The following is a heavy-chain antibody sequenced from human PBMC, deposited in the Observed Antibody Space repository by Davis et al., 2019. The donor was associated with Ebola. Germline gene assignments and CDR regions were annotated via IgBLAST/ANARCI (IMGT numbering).Heavy chain of an antibody. CDR2: TSHHPDST. Sequence: MPSETLSLTCAVYGGSFTDYFWSWIRQPPGKGLEWIGKTSHHPDSTNYSPSFGGRVTISVDTSKNQFSLKLSSVTAADTAVYYCARALGYCRFDPWGQGTLVTVSS. CDR3: ARALGYCRFDP. V-gene: IGHV4-34*01. D-gene: IGHD2-15*01. J-gene: IGHJ5*02. CDR1: GGSFTDYF.